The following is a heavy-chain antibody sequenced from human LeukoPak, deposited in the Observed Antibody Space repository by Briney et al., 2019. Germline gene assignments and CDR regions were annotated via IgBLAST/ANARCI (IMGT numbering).Heavy chain of an antibody. V-gene: IGHV3-30*04. CDR2: ISYDGSNK. J-gene: IGHJ4*02. CDR1: GFTFSSYA. D-gene: IGHD6-19*01. CDR3: AREQYYFDY. Sequence: GGSLRLPCAASGFTFSSYAMHWVRQAPGKGLEWVAVISYDGSNKYYADSVKGRFTISRDNSKNTLYLQMNSLRAEDTAVYYCAREQYYFDYWGQGTLVTVSS.